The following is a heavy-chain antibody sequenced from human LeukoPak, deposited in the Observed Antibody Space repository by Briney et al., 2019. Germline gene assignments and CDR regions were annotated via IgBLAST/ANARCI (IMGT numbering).Heavy chain of an antibody. CDR1: GFSISSYS. J-gene: IGHJ4*02. Sequence: PGGSLRLSCASSGFSISSYSMNWVRQAPGKGLEWVSCISSSSGDIYYADSVKDRFTISRDNTESSLYLQMNSLRVEETAIYYCASLHGHYVYWGQGTLVTVSS. V-gene: IGHV3-21*01. CDR2: ISSSSGDI. CDR3: ASLHGHYVY. D-gene: IGHD4-17*01.